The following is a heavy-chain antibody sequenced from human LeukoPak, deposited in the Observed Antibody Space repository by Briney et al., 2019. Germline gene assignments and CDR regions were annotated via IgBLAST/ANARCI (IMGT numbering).Heavy chain of an antibody. Sequence: PSETLSLTCAVYGGSFSGYYWSWIRQPPGKGLEWIGEINHSGSTNYNPSLKSRVTISVDTSKNQFSLKLSSVTAADTAVYYCARGRAASEWLREVYYYYYGMDVWGQGTTVTVSS. V-gene: IGHV4-34*01. CDR1: GGSFSGYY. D-gene: IGHD5-12*01. CDR3: ARGRAASEWLREVYYYYYGMDV. CDR2: INHSGST. J-gene: IGHJ6*02.